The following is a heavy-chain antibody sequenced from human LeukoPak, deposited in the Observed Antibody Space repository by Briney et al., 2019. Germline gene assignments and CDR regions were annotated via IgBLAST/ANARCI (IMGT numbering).Heavy chain of an antibody. CDR1: GGSISSGGYY. V-gene: IGHV4-30-2*01. D-gene: IGHD6-13*01. CDR2: INHSGST. J-gene: IGHJ5*02. CDR3: ARGIAARNWFDP. Sequence: PSQTLSLTCAVSGGSISSGGYYWSWIRQPPGKGLEWIGEINHSGSTNYNPSLKSRVTISVDTSKNQFSLKLSSVTAADTAVYYCARGIAARNWFDPWGQGTLVTVSS.